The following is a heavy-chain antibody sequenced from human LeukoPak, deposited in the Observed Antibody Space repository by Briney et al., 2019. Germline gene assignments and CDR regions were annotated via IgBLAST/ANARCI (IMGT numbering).Heavy chain of an antibody. CDR2: IYYSGST. D-gene: IGHD4-17*01. Sequence: SETLSLTCTVSGGSISSGSYYWGWIRQPPGRGLEWIGSIYYSGSTYYNPSLKSRVTISVDTSKNQFSLKLSSVTAADTAVYYCARDRGTTGTIDYWGQGTLVTVSS. J-gene: IGHJ4*02. CDR3: ARDRGTTGTIDY. V-gene: IGHV4-39*07. CDR1: GGSISSGSYY.